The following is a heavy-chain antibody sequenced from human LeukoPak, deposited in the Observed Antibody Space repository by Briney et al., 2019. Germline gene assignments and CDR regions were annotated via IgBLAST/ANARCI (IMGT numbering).Heavy chain of an antibody. CDR1: GFTLRNYA. D-gene: IGHD2-2*01. V-gene: IGHV3-23*01. CDR2: INGGGGGT. J-gene: IGHJ4*02. Sequence: TGGSLRLSCVASGFTLRNYAMSWVRQAPGKGLEWVSTINGGGGGTYYADSVKGRFTISRDNSKNTLYLQMNSLRAEDTAVYYCAKDVWAWDIGVEPVAMSNGDFDYWGQGALVTVSS. CDR3: AKDVWAWDIGVEPVAMSNGDFDY.